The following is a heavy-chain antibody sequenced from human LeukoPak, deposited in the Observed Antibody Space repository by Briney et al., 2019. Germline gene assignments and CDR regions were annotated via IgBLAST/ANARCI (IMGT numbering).Heavy chain of an antibody. Sequence: GGSLRLSCPASGFTFSSYSMNWVRQAPGKGLEWVSSISSSSSYIYYADSVKGRFTISRDNAKNSLYLQMNSLRAEDTAVYYCAKDVGYLLGYCSSTSCYTVDYWGQGTLVTVSS. V-gene: IGHV3-21*01. D-gene: IGHD2-2*02. CDR2: ISSSSSYI. CDR1: GFTFSSYS. CDR3: AKDVGYLLGYCSSTSCYTVDY. J-gene: IGHJ4*02.